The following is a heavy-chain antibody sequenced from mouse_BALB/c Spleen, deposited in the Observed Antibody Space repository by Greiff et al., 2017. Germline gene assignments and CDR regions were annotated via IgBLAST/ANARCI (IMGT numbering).Heavy chain of an antibody. J-gene: IGHJ4*01. CDR1: GYTFTSYW. Sequence: LQQPGSELVRPGASVKLSCKASGYTFTSYWMHWVKQRHGQGLEWIGNIYPGSGSTNYDEKFKSKGTLTVDTSSSTAYMHLSSLTSEDSAVYYCTTGDGYYYAMDYWGQGTSVTVAS. D-gene: IGHD2-3*01. CDR3: TTGDGYYYAMDY. CDR2: IYPGSGST. V-gene: IGHV1S22*01.